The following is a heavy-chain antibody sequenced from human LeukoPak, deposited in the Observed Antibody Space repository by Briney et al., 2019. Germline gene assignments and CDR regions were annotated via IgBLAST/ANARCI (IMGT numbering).Heavy chain of an antibody. D-gene: IGHD6-13*01. V-gene: IGHV1-18*01. J-gene: IGHJ4*02. CDR2: ISAYNGNT. Sequence: ASVKVSCKASGYTFTSYGVSWVRQAPGQGLEWMGWISAYNGNTNSAQKFQGRVTMTTDTSTSTAYMELRSLRSDDTALYYCARDKAAGPYYFDYWGQGTLVTVSS. CDR1: GYTFTSYG. CDR3: ARDKAAGPYYFDY.